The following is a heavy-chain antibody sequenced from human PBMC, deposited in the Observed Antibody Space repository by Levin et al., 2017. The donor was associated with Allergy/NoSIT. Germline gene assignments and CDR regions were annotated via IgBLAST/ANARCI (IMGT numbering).Heavy chain of an antibody. V-gene: IGHV3-9*01. J-gene: IGHJ6*02. Sequence: GGSLRLSCEASGFIFEDYAMHWVRQVPGKGLEWVAGISWSSHSLGYADSVKGRFTISRDNAKNSLYLQMYSLRFEDTALYYCTKPLFRGYRLGSNFEVSSLDVWGHGTAVTV. CDR2: ISWSSHSL. CDR1: GFIFEDYA. D-gene: IGHD5-18*01. CDR3: TKPLFRGYRLGSNFEVSSLDV.